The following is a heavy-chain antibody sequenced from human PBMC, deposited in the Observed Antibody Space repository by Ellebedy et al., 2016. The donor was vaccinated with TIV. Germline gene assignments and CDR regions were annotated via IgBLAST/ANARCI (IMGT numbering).Heavy chain of an antibody. J-gene: IGHJ4*02. CDR3: ARDRVLTGYLAYFDY. Sequence: ASVKVSCKASGGTFSSYAISWVRQAPGQGLEWMGGIIPIFGTANYAQKFQGRVTITADESTSTAYMELRSLRSDDTAVYYCARDRVLTGYLAYFDYWGQGTLVTVSS. V-gene: IGHV1-69*13. CDR2: IIPIFGTA. D-gene: IGHD3-9*01. CDR1: GGTFSSYA.